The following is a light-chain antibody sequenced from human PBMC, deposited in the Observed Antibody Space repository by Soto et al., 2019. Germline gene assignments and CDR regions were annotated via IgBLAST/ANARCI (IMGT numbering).Light chain of an antibody. Sequence: DIVMTQSPDSLAVSLGERATINCKSSQNILYSSNNKNYLAWYQQKPGQPPKLLIYWASTRESGVPDRLSGSGSGTDFPLTISSLQAEDVAVYYCQQYYSTPWTFGQGTKVEIK. CDR3: QQYYSTPWT. CDR1: QNILYSSNNKNY. CDR2: WAS. J-gene: IGKJ1*01. V-gene: IGKV4-1*01.